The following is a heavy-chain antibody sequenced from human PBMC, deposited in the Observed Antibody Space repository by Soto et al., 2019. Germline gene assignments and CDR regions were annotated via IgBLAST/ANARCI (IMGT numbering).Heavy chain of an antibody. J-gene: IGHJ4*02. D-gene: IGHD5-18*01. CDR3: ATDWGYSYGHAFDS. CDR2: ISASGSYI. Sequence: EVHLVESGGGLVKPGGSLRLSCAASGITFSNYNINWVRQVPGTGLAWVSYISASGSYIYYADSVKGRFTISRDNAKSAMCLQRNSLRAEDTAVYYCATDWGYSYGHAFDSWGQGTLVTVSS. V-gene: IGHV3-21*01. CDR1: GITFSNYN.